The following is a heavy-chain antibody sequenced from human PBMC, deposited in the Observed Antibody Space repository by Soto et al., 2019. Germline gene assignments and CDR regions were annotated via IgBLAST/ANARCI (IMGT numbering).Heavy chain of an antibody. V-gene: IGHV1-3*05. J-gene: IGHJ4*02. D-gene: IGHD2-21*02. CDR1: GYTFTSYA. CDR3: AMSIVVVTALDY. Sequence: QVQLVQSGAEEKKPGASVKVSCKASGYTFTSYAMHWVRQAPGQRLEWMGWINAGNGNTKYSQKFQGRVTITRDTSASTAYMELSSLRSEATDVYYCAMSIVVVTALDYWGQGTLVTVSS. CDR2: INAGNGNT.